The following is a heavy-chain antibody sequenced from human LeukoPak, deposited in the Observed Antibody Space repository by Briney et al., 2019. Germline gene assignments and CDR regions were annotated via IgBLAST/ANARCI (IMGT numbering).Heavy chain of an antibody. CDR1: GFTFSDYS. CDR2: ISSSSSTI. D-gene: IGHD2-21*02. V-gene: IGHV3-48*02. J-gene: IGHJ4*01. Sequence: GGSLRLSCAASGFTFSDYSMNWVRQAPGKGLEWVSYISSSSSTIYYADSVKGRFTISRDNAKKSLYLQVNSLRDEGTAVYYCASVTEGYWGQGTLVTVSS. CDR3: ASVTEGY.